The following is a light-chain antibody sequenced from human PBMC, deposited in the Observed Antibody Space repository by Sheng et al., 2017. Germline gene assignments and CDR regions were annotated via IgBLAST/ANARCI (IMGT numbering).Light chain of an antibody. CDR2: SAS. CDR1: QGIGKY. CDR3: QKYNTALGVT. J-gene: IGKJ3*01. V-gene: IGKV1-27*01. Sequence: DIQMTQSPSSLSASVGDRATITCRASQGIGKYLAWYQQKPGKVPKLLIYSASILQSGVPSRFSGSGSGTDFTLTINSLQPEDVATYYCQKYNTALGVTFGPGTKVDIK.